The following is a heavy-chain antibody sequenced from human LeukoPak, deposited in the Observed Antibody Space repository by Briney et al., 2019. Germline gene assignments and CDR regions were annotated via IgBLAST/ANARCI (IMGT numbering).Heavy chain of an antibody. D-gene: IGHD4-11*01. CDR3: AREADDYPLVDV. CDR1: GYTFTSYD. Sequence: GASVKVSCKASGYTFTSYDINWVRQATGQGLEWMGWMNPNSGNTGYAQKFQGRVTMTRNTSISTAYMELSSLRSEDTAVYYCAREADDYPLVDVWGQGTTVTVSS. V-gene: IGHV1-8*01. CDR2: MNPNSGNT. J-gene: IGHJ6*02.